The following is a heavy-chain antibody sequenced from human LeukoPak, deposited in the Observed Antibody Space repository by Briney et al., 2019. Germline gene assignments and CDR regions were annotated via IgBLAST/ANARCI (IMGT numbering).Heavy chain of an antibody. CDR3: ARFSGPGMQHYYYYMDV. D-gene: IGHD3-10*01. CDR1: GFSFSMKY. V-gene: IGHV3-53*01. Sequence: GGSLRLSCAASGFSFSMKYMTWVRQAPGKGLEWVSVIFSGGTTYYSDSVKGRFTVSRHNSKNMMYLQMNSLRAEDAAVYYCARFSGPGMQHYYYYMDVWGTGTTVTVSS. J-gene: IGHJ6*03. CDR2: IFSGGTT.